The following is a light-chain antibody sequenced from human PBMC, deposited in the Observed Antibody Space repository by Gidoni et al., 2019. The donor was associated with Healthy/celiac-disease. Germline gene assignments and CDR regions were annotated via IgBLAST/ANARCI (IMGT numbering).Light chain of an antibody. Sequence: EIVFTQSPGTLSLSPGERATLSCRASQSVSSSYLAWYQQKPGQAPRPLIYGAASRATGIPDRLSGSGSGTDFTLTISRLGPEDFAVYYCQKYGSSPPNTFGQXAKLEIK. CDR1: QSVSSSY. CDR3: QKYGSSPPNT. CDR2: GAA. J-gene: IGKJ2*01. V-gene: IGKV3-20*01.